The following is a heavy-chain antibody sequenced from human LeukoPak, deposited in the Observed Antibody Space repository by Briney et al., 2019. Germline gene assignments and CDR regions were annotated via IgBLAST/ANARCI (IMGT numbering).Heavy chain of an antibody. CDR2: IPGSGGAT. D-gene: IGHD3-22*01. Sequence: PGGSLRLSCEASGFTFSSYAIRWVRQAPGTGLEWVSSIPGSGGATYYADSVKGRFTISRDNAKNSLYLQMNSLRDEDTAVYYCARGGSGYGDYYYFYGMDVWGQGTTVTVSS. CDR1: GFTFSSYA. V-gene: IGHV3-23*01. J-gene: IGHJ6*02. CDR3: ARGGSGYGDYYYFYGMDV.